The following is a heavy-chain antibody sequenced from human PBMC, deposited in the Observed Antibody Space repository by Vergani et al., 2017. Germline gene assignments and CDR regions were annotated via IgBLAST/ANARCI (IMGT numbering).Heavy chain of an antibody. CDR3: ARDRGNSGDYNFDY. J-gene: IGHJ4*02. CDR2: ISVYNGET. CDR1: GYTFRNYG. D-gene: IGHD1-26*01. Sequence: QVQLVQSGAEVKKPGASVKVSCEGSGYTFRNYGISWVRQAPGEGLEWLGWISVYNGETKFAQKFQGRVTLTRDTSTDTAYMERESLRSDDTAVYYCARDRGNSGDYNFDYWGQGTLVTVSS. V-gene: IGHV1-18*04.